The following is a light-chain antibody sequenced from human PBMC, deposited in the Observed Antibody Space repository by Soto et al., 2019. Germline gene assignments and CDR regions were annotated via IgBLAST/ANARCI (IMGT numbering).Light chain of an antibody. CDR3: QQLNSYPLT. CDR1: QGISSY. J-gene: IGKJ4*01. CDR2: AAS. Sequence: DIQLTQSPSFLSASVGDRVTITCRASQGISSYLAWYQQKPGKAPRLLIYAASTLQSGVPSRLSGSGSGTEFTLTISSLQPEDCATYYCQQLNSYPLTFGGGTQVAIK. V-gene: IGKV1-9*01.